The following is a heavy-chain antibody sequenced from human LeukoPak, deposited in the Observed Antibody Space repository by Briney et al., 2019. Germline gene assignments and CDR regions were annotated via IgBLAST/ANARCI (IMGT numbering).Heavy chain of an antibody. V-gene: IGHV3-49*04. CDR1: GLSFGDYA. J-gene: IGHJ4*02. CDR3: TRLYSESTSWALDY. CDR2: IRSKAYGGTT. D-gene: IGHD1-26*01. Sequence: PGGSLRLSCTTSGLSFGDYAMSWVRQAPGKGLEWVGFIRSKAYGGTTEYAASVKGRFTISRDDSKSMAYLQMNSLKTEDTAVYYCTRLYSESTSWALDYWGRGTLVTVSS.